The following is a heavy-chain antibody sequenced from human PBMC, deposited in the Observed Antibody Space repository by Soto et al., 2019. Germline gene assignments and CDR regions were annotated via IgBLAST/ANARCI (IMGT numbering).Heavy chain of an antibody. CDR2: IYYSRST. CDR3: ARSYCSGGSCPFDY. Sequence: LSLTCIVSGGSISSYYWSWIRQPPGKGLEWIGYIYYSRSTSYNPSLKSRVTISVDTSKNHFSVRLSSVTAADTAVYYCARSYCSGGSCPFDYWGQGTLVTVSS. CDR1: GGSISSYY. J-gene: IGHJ4*02. D-gene: IGHD2-15*01. V-gene: IGHV4-59*01.